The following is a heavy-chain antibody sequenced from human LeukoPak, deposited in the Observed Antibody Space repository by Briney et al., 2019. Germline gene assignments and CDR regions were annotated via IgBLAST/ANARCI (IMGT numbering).Heavy chain of an antibody. CDR1: GFTFTSYT. V-gene: IGHV3-48*04. CDR3: ASRDRWIQLWTLDY. J-gene: IGHJ4*02. D-gene: IGHD5-18*01. CDR2: ISSGSGTI. Sequence: HGGSLRLSCAASGFTFTSYTMNWVRQAPGKGLEWVSYISSGSGTIYYADSVKGRFTISRDNAKNSLYLQMNSLRVDDTAVYYCASRDRWIQLWTLDYWGQGTLVTVSS.